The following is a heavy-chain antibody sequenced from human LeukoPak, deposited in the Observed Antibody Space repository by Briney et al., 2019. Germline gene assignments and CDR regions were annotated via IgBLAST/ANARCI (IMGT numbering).Heavy chain of an antibody. V-gene: IGHV3-7*01. CDR1: GITFSTSW. D-gene: IGHD2-2*01. J-gene: IGHJ4*02. CDR3: ARGTRAPDY. CDR2: IKQDGSEE. Sequence: GGSLRLSCAASGITFSTSWMSWVRQAPGKGLEWVATIKQDGSEEYYVDSVKGRFTISRDNARNSLCLQMDSLRAEGTAVYYCARGTRAPDYWGQGTLVTVSS.